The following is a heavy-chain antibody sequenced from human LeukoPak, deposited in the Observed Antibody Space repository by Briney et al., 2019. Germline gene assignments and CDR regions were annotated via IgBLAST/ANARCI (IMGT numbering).Heavy chain of an antibody. Sequence: PGDSLRLSCAASGFTFSSYSMNWVRQAPGKGLEWVSSISGRSSSIYYADSVKGRFTISRDNSKNTLYLQMNSLRAEDTAVYYCASVSGSSSSDDYWGQGTLVTVSS. D-gene: IGHD6-6*01. CDR3: ASVSGSSSSDDY. V-gene: IGHV3-21*01. CDR1: GFTFSSYS. J-gene: IGHJ4*02. CDR2: ISGRSSSI.